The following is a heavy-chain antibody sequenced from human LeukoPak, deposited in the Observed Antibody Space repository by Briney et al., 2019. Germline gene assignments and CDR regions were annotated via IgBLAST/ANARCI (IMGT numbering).Heavy chain of an antibody. CDR2: IYYSGRT. D-gene: IGHD5-18*01. CDR3: AREGTDTAMAD. J-gene: IGHJ4*02. CDR1: GVSISSYY. Sequence: SQTLSLTCTVAGVSISSYYWSWIGQPPGRGLEWIGYIYYSGRTNYNPSLKSRVTISVDTSKNQFSLKLSSVTAADTAVYYCAREGTDTAMADWGQGTLVTVSS. V-gene: IGHV4-59*01.